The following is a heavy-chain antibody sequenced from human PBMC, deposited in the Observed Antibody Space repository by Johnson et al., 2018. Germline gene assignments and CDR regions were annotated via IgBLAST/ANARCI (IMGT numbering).Heavy chain of an antibody. D-gene: IGHD6-13*01. Sequence: VQLVQSGGGLVQPGRSLRLSCAASGFTFDDYAMHWVRPAPGKGLEWVSGISWNSGSIGYADSVKGRFTISRANAKNSLYLQMNSLRAEDTAVYYCARREQGDAFDIWGQGTMVTVSS. CDR2: ISWNSGSI. CDR3: ARREQGDAFDI. V-gene: IGHV3-9*01. CDR1: GFTFDDYA. J-gene: IGHJ3*02.